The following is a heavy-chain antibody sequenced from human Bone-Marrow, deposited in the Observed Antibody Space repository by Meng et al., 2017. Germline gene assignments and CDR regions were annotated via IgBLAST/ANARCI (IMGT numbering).Heavy chain of an antibody. D-gene: IGHD3-9*01. Sequence: EVQLVEPGGGLVQPGGSLRLSCAASGFTFSSYNMHWVRQTPGEGLVWVSRINTDASSTTYADSVKGRFTISRDDAKNTVYLQMNSLRAEDTAVYYCARDADWVIFDHWGQGALVTVSS. CDR3: ARDADWVIFDH. V-gene: IGHV3-74*03. CDR2: INTDASST. J-gene: IGHJ4*02. CDR1: GFTFSSYN.